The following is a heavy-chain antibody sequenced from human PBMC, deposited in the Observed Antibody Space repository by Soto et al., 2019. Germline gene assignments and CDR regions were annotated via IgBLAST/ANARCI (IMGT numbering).Heavy chain of an antibody. CDR3: AKSLHGDYARAPYYFDY. CDR1: GFTFDDFA. CDR2: ISWNSGNI. D-gene: IGHD4-17*01. V-gene: IGHV3-9*01. J-gene: IGHJ4*02. Sequence: EVQLVVSGGGLVQPGRSLRLSCAVSGFTFDDFAMHWVRQVPGKGLEWVSGISWNSGNIGYADSVKGRFTISRDNAENSLYLQMNSLRAEDTALYYCAKSLHGDYARAPYYFDYWGQGTLVTVSS.